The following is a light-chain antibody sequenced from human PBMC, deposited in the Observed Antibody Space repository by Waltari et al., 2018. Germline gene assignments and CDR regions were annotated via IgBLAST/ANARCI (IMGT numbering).Light chain of an antibody. CDR3: QQYYSIALN. V-gene: IGKV1-NL1*01. CDR1: QVIGNA. J-gene: IGKJ4*01. CDR2: AAS. Sequence: DIQLTQSPPPLSASVGDRVPITCRASQVIGNALAWYQQKPGKAPKLLFYAASRLESGVPSRFSGSGSGTDYTLTISSLQPEDVATYYCQQYYSIALNFGGGTKVEIK.